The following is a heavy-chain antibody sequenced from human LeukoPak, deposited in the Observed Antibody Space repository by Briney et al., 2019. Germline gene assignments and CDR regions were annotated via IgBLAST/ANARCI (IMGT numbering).Heavy chain of an antibody. CDR2: IKEDGSQK. Sequence: GGSLRLSCAASGFTFSNYWMSWVRQAPGKGLEWVANIKEDGSQKYYVDSVKGRFTISRDNAKNSLYLQMNSLRAEDTAVYYCASTAWFGVWGQGTLVTVSS. CDR3: ASTAWFGV. D-gene: IGHD3-10*01. V-gene: IGHV3-7*01. CDR1: GFTFSNYW. J-gene: IGHJ4*02.